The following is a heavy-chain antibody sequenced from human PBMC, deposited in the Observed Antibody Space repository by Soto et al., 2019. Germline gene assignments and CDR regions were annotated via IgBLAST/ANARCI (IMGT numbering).Heavy chain of an antibody. CDR1: GFTFSSYA. J-gene: IGHJ4*02. V-gene: IGHV3-23*01. CDR3: AKDSRGYSYGPPDY. CDR2: ISGSGGST. Sequence: GGSLRLSCAASGFTFSSYAMSWVRQAPGKGLEWVSAISGSGGSTYYADSVKGRFTISRDNSKNTLYLQMNSLRAEDTAVYYCAKDSRGYSYGPPDYWGQGTLVTVSS. D-gene: IGHD5-18*01.